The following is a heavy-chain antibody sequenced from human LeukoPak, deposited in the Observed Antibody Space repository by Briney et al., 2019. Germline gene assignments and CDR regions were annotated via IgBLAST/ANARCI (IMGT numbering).Heavy chain of an antibody. V-gene: IGHV4-59*01. CDR2: IYYSGST. CDR3: ARENYYGSGSYSIYYFDY. CDR1: GGSISSYY. Sequence: SETLSLTCTVSGGSISSYYWSWIRQPPGKGLEWIGYIYYSGSTNYNPSLKSRVTISVDTSKNQFSLKLSPVTAADTAVYYCARENYYGSGSYSIYYFDYWGQGTLVTVSS. J-gene: IGHJ4*02. D-gene: IGHD3-10*01.